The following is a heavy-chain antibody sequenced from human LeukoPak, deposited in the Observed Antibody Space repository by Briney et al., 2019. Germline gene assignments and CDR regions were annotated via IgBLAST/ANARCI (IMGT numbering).Heavy chain of an antibody. D-gene: IGHD3-10*01. CDR1: GFTVSSNY. J-gene: IGHJ4*02. Sequence: GGSLRLSCAASGFTVSSNYMSWVRQAPGKGLEWVSVIYSGGSTYYADSVKGRFTISRDNSKNTLYLQMNSLRAEDTAVYYCARVTTTMVRGVVLESFDYWGQGTLVTVSS. CDR3: ARVTTTMVRGVVLESFDY. V-gene: IGHV3-53*01. CDR2: IYSGGST.